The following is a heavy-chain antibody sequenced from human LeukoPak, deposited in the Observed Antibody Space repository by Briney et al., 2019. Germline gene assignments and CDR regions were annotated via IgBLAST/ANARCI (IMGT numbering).Heavy chain of an antibody. Sequence: GGSLRLSCAASGFTFSSYGMHWVRQAPGKGLEWVAVIWYDGSNKYYAGSVKGRFTISRDNSKNTLYLQMNSLRAEDTAVYYCAKAGANCGGDRHIDYWGQGTLVTVSS. D-gene: IGHD2-21*02. J-gene: IGHJ4*02. CDR2: IWYDGSNK. CDR3: AKAGANCGGDRHIDY. CDR1: GFTFSSYG. V-gene: IGHV3-33*06.